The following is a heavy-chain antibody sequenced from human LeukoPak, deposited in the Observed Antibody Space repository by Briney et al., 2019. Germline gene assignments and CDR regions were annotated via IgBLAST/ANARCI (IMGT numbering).Heavy chain of an antibody. J-gene: IGHJ4*02. D-gene: IGHD3-10*01. Sequence: PSETLSLTCTVSGGSISSYYWSWIRQPPGKGLEWVGYIYYSGSANYNPSLKSRVTISVDTSKNQFSLKLSSVTAADTAVYYCARASSYGFPGHLDYWGQGTLVTVSS. CDR2: IYYSGSA. V-gene: IGHV4-59*01. CDR3: ARASSYGFPGHLDY. CDR1: GGSISSYY.